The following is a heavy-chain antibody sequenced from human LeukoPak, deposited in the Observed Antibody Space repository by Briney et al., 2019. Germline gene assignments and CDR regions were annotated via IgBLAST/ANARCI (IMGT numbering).Heavy chain of an antibody. CDR1: GYSFTSYW. V-gene: IGHV5-51*01. D-gene: IGHD3/OR15-3a*01. CDR3: ARHLKLDFWTGPNYYYYYGMDV. CDR2: IYPGDSDT. J-gene: IGHJ6*02. Sequence: GESLKISCKGSGYSFTSYWIGWVRQMPGKGLEWMGIIYPGDSDTRYSPSFQGQVTISADKSISTAYLQWSSLKASDTAMYYCARHLKLDFWTGPNYYYYYGMDVWGQGTTVTVSS.